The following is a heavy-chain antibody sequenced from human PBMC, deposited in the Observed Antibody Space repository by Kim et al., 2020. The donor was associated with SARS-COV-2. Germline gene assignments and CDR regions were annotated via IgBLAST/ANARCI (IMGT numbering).Heavy chain of an antibody. CDR3: ARAENYIFY. J-gene: IGHJ4*02. Sequence: SETLSLTCRVSGGSITSHYWSWLRQFPGKGLEWIGYFHNSGATDYNASLKSRVTISLGASKNQFSLQLGSVTAADTAVYYCARAENYIFYWGRGILDTVSS. CDR1: GGSITSHY. V-gene: IGHV4-59*11. D-gene: IGHD3-10*01. CDR2: FHNSGAT.